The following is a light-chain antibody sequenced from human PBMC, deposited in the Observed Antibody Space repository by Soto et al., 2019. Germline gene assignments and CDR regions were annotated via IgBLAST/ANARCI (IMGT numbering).Light chain of an antibody. Sequence: EFVLTQSPGTLSLSPGERATLSCRASQSVNSRYLAWYQQKPGQAPRLLIYGTSSRATGIPDRFSGGGSGTDFTLTISRLEAEDFAVYFCQQYDTSPYTFGQGTKLEIK. J-gene: IGKJ2*01. CDR1: QSVNSRY. V-gene: IGKV3-20*01. CDR2: GTS. CDR3: QQYDTSPYT.